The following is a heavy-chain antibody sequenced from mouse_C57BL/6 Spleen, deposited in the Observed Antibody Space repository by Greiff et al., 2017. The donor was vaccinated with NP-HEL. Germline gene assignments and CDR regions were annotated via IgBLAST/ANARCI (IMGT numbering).Heavy chain of an antibody. CDR3: ARRPGAMDY. CDR2: IDPSDSYT. V-gene: IGHV1-50*01. CDR1: GYTFTSYW. Sequence: QVQLQQPGAELVKPGASVKLSCKASGYTFTSYWMQWVKQRPGQGLEWIGEIDPSDSYTNYNQKFKGKATLTVDTSSSTAYMQLSSLTSEDSAVYYCARRPGAMDYWGQGTSVTVSS. J-gene: IGHJ4*01.